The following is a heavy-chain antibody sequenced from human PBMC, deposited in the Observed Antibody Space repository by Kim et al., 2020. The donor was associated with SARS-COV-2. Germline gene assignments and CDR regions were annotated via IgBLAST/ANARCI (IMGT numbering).Heavy chain of an antibody. CDR3: ARGYSYGYDYYYYMDV. D-gene: IGHD5-18*01. J-gene: IGHJ6*03. Sequence: SETLSLTCTVSGGSISSYYWSWIRQPPGKGLEWIGYIYNSGSTNCNPSLKSRVTISVDTSKNQFSLMLSSVTAADTAVYYCARGYSYGYDYYYYMDVWG. CDR2: IYNSGST. CDR1: GGSISSYY. V-gene: IGHV4-59*08.